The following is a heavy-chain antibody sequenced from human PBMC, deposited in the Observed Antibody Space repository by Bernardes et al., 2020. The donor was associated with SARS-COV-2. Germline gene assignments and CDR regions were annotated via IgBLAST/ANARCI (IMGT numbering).Heavy chain of an antibody. Sequence: ASVKVSCKASGYTFTSYGISWVRLAPGQGLEWMGWISPYSGNTNYAQKLQGRVTMTTDTSTNTAYLELRSLRADDTAVYYCARDPLSTIFAVVVAYSDYWCQVTLGTVSS. CDR3: ARDPLSTIFAVVVAYSDY. CDR2: ISPYSGNT. V-gene: IGHV1-18*01. CDR1: GYTFTSYG. J-gene: IGHJ4*02. D-gene: IGHD3-3*01.